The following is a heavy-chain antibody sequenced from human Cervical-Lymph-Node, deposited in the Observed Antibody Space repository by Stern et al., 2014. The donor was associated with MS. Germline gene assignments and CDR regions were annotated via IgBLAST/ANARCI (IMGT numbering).Heavy chain of an antibody. CDR2: IIPIFGTA. CDR1: GGTFSSYA. CDR3: ASTTYCSSTSCYTGYYYGMDV. V-gene: IGHV1-69*01. J-gene: IGHJ6*02. D-gene: IGHD2-2*02. Sequence: QLVQSGAEVKKPGSSVKVSCKASGGTFSSYAISWVRQAPGQGLEWMGGIIPIFGTANYAQKFQGRVTITTDESTSTAYMELSSLRSEDTAVYYCASTTYCSSTSCYTGYYYGMDVWGQGTTVTVSS.